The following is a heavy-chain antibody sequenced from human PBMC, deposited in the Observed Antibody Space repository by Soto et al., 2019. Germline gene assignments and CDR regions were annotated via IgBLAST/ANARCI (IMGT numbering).Heavy chain of an antibody. V-gene: IGHV4-31*03. J-gene: IGHJ3*01. D-gene: IGHD3-16*01. CDR1: GGSISSGGYY. Sequence: SETLSLTCTVSGGSISSGGYYWSWIRQHPGKGLEWIGYIYYSGSTYYNPSLKSRVTISVDTSKNQFSLKLSSVTAADTAVYYCARDGGRRLSFWGQGTMVTVSS. CDR2: IYYSGST. CDR3: ARDGGRRLSF.